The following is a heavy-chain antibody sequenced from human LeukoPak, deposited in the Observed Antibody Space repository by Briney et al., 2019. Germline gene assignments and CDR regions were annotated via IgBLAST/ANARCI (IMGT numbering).Heavy chain of an antibody. CDR1: GDSISGYY. CDR3: ARAFGVAINGGWFDP. V-gene: IGHV4-30-4*08. D-gene: IGHD3-3*01. CDR2: IYYSGST. J-gene: IGHJ5*02. Sequence: KPSETLSLTCTVSGDSISGYYWSWIRQPPGKGLQWIGYIYYSGSTYYNPSLKSRVTISVDTSNNRFSLRLSSVTAADTAVYYCARAFGVAINGGWFDPWGQGTLVTVSS.